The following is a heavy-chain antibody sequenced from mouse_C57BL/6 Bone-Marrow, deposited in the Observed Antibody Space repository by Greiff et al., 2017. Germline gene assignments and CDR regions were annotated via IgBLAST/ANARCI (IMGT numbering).Heavy chain of an antibody. CDR3: TVYYYGSSDLGFAY. Sequence: EVQLQQSGTVLARPGASVKMSCKTSGYTFTSYWMHWVKQRPGQGLEWIGAIYPGNSDTSYNQKFKGKAKLTAVTSASTAYMELSSLTNEDSAVYYCTVYYYGSSDLGFAYWGQGTLVTVSA. D-gene: IGHD1-1*01. CDR1: GYTFTSYW. CDR2: IYPGNSDT. J-gene: IGHJ3*01. V-gene: IGHV1-5*01.